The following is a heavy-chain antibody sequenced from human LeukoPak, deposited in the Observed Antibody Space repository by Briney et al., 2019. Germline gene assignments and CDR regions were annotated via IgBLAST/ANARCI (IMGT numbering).Heavy chain of an antibody. Sequence: GASVKVSCKASGYTFTSYYMHWVRQAPGQGLEWMGIINPSGGSTSYAQKLQGRVTMTTDTSTSTAYMELRSLRSDDTAVYYCARVRSGSYFSWGQGTLVTVSS. J-gene: IGHJ4*02. V-gene: IGHV1-46*01. CDR3: ARVRSGSYFS. D-gene: IGHD1-26*01. CDR1: GYTFTSYY. CDR2: INPSGGST.